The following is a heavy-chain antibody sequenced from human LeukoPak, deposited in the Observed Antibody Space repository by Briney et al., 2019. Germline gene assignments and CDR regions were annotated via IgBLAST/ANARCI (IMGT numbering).Heavy chain of an antibody. CDR2: ISGYNGNT. D-gene: IGHD5-12*01. J-gene: IGHJ4*02. V-gene: IGHV1-18*01. CDR1: GYTFTSYG. Sequence: ASVKVSCKASGYTFTSYGINWVRQAPGQGLEWMGWISGYNGNTNYAQKLQGRVTMTTDTSTSTAYMELRSLRSDDTAVYYCARESTPYGGYAYYFDYWGQGTLVTVSS. CDR3: ARESTPYGGYAYYFDY.